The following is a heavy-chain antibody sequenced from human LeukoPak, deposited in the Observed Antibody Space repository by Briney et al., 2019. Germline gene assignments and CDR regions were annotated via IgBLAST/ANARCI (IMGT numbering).Heavy chain of an antibody. CDR1: GFTFSSYS. J-gene: IGHJ4*02. CDR2: ISSSSSTI. CDR3: AGGSTLDRGLVYY. Sequence: GGSLRLSCAACGFTFSSYSMNWVRQAPGKGLEWVSYISSSSSTIYYADSVKGRFTISRDNAKNSLYLQMNSLRAEDTAVYYCAGGSTLDRGLVYYWGQGTLVTVSS. V-gene: IGHV3-48*01. D-gene: IGHD3-10*01.